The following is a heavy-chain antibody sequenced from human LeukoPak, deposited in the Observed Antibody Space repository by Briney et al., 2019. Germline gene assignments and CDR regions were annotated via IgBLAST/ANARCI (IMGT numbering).Heavy chain of an antibody. CDR3: ARGRSSYGDYFIDI. D-gene: IGHD4-17*01. V-gene: IGHV1-8*01. CDR1: GYTFTSYV. CDR2: MNPNSGNT. Sequence: ASVKVSCKASGYTFTSYVINWVRQATGQRLEWMGWMNPNSGNTGYAQKVQGRVTMTRNTSISTAYMELSSLRSEDTAVYYCARGRSSYGDYFIDIWGQGTMVTVSS. J-gene: IGHJ3*02.